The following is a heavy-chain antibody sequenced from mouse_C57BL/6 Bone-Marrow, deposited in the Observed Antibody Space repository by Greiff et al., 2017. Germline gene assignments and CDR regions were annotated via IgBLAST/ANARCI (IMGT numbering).Heavy chain of an antibody. CDR1: GYTFTNYW. CDR2: IYPGGGYT. Sequence: QVQLKESGAELVRPGTSVKMSCKASGYTFTNYWIGWAKQRPGHGLEWIGDIYPGGGYTNYNEKFKGKATLTADKSSSTAYMQFTSLTSEDSAIYYCARGGLRRYFDVWGTGTTVTVSS. CDR3: ARGGLRRYFDV. J-gene: IGHJ1*03. D-gene: IGHD2-4*01. V-gene: IGHV1-63*01.